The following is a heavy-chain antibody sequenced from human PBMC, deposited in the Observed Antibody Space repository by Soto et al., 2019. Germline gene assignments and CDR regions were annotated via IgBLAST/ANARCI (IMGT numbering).Heavy chain of an antibody. J-gene: IGHJ4*02. CDR2: IWYDGSNK. D-gene: IGHD5-12*01. V-gene: IGHV3-33*01. Sequence: ESGGGVVQPGRSLRLSCAASGFTFSSYGMHWVRQAPGKGLEWVAVIWYDGSNKYYADSVKGRFTISRDNSKNTLYLQMNSLRAEDTAVYYCARDMGYSGYDFRYWGQGTLVTVSS. CDR1: GFTFSSYG. CDR3: ARDMGYSGYDFRY.